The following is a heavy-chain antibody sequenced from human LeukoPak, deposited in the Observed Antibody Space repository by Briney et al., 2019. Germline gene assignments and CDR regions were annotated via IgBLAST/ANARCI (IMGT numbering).Heavy chain of an antibody. J-gene: IGHJ4*02. CDR3: ASPGCCTNGVCYGGDY. D-gene: IGHD2-8*01. CDR1: GGSISSSSYY. Sequence: PSETLSLTCTVSGGSISSSSYYWGWIRQPPGKGLEWIGSIYYSGGTYYNPSLKSRVTISVDTSKNQFSLKLSSVTAADTAVYYCASPGCCTNGVCYGGDYWGQGTLVTVSS. V-gene: IGHV4-39*01. CDR2: IYYSGGT.